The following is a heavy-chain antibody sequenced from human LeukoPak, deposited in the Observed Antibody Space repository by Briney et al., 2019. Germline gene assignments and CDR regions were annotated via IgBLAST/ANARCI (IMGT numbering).Heavy chain of an antibody. V-gene: IGHV1-2*06. Sequence: SSVKVSCKASGGTFSSYAISWVRQAPGQGLEWMGRINPNSGGTNYAQKFQGRVTMTRDTSISTAYMELSRLRSDDTAVYYCARDRTAARPTARYYYYYYMDVWGKGTTVTVSS. CDR2: INPNSGGT. CDR1: GGTFSSYA. D-gene: IGHD6-6*01. J-gene: IGHJ6*03. CDR3: ARDRTAARPTARYYYYYYMDV.